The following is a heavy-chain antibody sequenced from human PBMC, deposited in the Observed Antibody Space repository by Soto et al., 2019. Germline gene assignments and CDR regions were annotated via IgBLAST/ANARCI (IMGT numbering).Heavy chain of an antibody. CDR2: IYYSGKA. CDR1: GGSISGDYY. CDR3: ARVPGGSGSLPLDY. V-gene: IGHV4-30-4*01. J-gene: IGHJ4*02. Sequence: QVQLRESGPGLVKPSQTLSLTCTVSGGSISGDYYWSWIRQPPGKGLEWIGHIYYSGKAYYNSSLKSRVTISVDTSKNQVSLKLNSVTAADTAVYYCARVPGGSGSLPLDYWGQGTLVTVSS. D-gene: IGHD3-10*01.